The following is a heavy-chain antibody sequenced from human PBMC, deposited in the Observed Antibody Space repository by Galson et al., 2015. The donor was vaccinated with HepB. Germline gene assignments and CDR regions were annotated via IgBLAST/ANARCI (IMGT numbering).Heavy chain of an antibody. J-gene: IGHJ4*02. D-gene: IGHD3-10*01. Sequence: SLRLSCAASGFPFRSSGMGWVRQAPGKGLEWVSSISVTSDTHYGESVKGRFTISRDNSKNTLFLQMNSLKFEDTAIYYCAKPYGSGSYSIWYFDDWGQGTPVTVSS. CDR1: GFPFRSSG. V-gene: IGHV3-23*01. CDR2: ISVTSDT. CDR3: AKPYGSGSYSIWYFDD.